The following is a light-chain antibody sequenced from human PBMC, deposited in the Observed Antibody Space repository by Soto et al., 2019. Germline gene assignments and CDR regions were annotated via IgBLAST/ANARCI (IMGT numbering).Light chain of an antibody. CDR2: SAS. J-gene: IGKJ2*01. V-gene: IGKV1-39*01. CDR1: QTVSSY. CDR3: QQTFKTPHT. Sequence: DIQMTQSPTSLSASVGETVTTSCGASQTVSSYLNWYQQQPGKAPKLLIYSASTLQTGVPSRFSGSGFGTDYTLTISSLQPADFATYYCQQTFKTPHTFGQGTKVDIK.